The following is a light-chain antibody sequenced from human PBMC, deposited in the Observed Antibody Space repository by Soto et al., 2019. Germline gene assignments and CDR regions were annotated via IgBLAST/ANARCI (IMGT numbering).Light chain of an antibody. Sequence: DIVLTQSPVTLAVSPGERATLSCMASQTVTSSYFAWYQQRPGQAPRLLINDASRRATGIPDRFSGSGSGADFTLTISSLEPEDFAVYYCQQRSSWPITFGQGTRLEIK. V-gene: IGKV3D-20*02. CDR1: QTVTSSY. CDR2: DAS. J-gene: IGKJ5*01. CDR3: QQRSSWPIT.